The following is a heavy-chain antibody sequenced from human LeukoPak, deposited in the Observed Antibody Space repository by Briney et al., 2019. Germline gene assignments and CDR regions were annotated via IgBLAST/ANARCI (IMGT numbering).Heavy chain of an antibody. CDR3: ARGSYTGFDLYFDY. J-gene: IGHJ4*02. V-gene: IGHV3-48*03. Sequence: AGSLRLSCATSGFSFSTQEMTWLLQAPGKGLEWVSYISSNSRTIYYADSVKGRFTISRDNTRNSVFLQLNSLRVEDTGFYYCARGSYTGFDLYFDYWGQGTLVTVSS. D-gene: IGHD5-12*01. CDR2: ISSNSRTI. CDR1: GFSFSTQE.